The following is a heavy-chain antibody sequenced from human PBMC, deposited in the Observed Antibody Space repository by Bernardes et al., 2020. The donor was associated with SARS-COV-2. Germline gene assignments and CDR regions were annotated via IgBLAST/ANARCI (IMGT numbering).Heavy chain of an antibody. CDR3: ARRPATNWSLDY. D-gene: IGHD1-1*01. Sequence: GGSLRLSCAASGFTFSSHGMHWVRQAPGKGLEWVAVISYDGNNQYYADSVKGRFSISRDNSKNTLHLQMNSLRAEDTAVYYCARRPATNWSLDYWGQGTLVTVSS. CDR2: ISYDGNNQ. CDR1: GFTFSSHG. J-gene: IGHJ4*02. V-gene: IGHV3-30*03.